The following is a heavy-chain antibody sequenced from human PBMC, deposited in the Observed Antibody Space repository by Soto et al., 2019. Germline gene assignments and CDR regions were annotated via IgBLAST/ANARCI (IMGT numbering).Heavy chain of an antibody. J-gene: IGHJ3*02. V-gene: IGHV1-69*01. CDR1: GGTFSSYA. CDR2: IIPIFGTA. Sequence: QVQLVQSGAEVKKPGSSVKVSCKASGGTFSSYAISWVRQAPGQGLEWMGGIIPIFGTANYAQKFQGRVTITADESTSTAYMELSSLRSEDTAVYYCARVPTYYCDSGSAFDIWGQGTMVTVSS. CDR3: ARVPTYYCDSGSAFDI. D-gene: IGHD3-22*01.